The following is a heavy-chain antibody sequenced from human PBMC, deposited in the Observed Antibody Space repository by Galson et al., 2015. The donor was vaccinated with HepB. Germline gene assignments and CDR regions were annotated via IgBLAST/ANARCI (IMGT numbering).Heavy chain of an antibody. D-gene: IGHD3-16*01. CDR1: GFTFSNYA. J-gene: IGHJ4*02. V-gene: IGHV3-30*04. Sequence: SLRLSCAASGFTFSNYAMHWVRQAPGKGLEWVAVLSSHGDNEYYADSVKGRFTISRDNSENTVYLQMHSLRVEDTAVYYCARTFYFDYWGQGTLVTVSS. CDR3: ARTFYFDY. CDR2: LSSHGDNE.